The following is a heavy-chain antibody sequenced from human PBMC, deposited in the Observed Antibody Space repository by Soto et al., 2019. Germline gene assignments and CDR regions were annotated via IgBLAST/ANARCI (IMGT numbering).Heavy chain of an antibody. D-gene: IGHD6-19*01. CDR1: GFTFNYYP. Sequence: QMQLVESGGGVVQPGGSLRLSCAASGFTFNYYPMHWVRQAPGKGLEWVAVVSFDGSNKYYPDSVKGRFTISKDNSKNTLYLQMNSLRREDTAVYYCARLPGPLVAVLYIYPLDGREAMSDVDVWGQGTTVTVSS. CDR3: ARLPGPLVAVLYIYPLDGREAMSDVDV. CDR2: VSFDGSNK. J-gene: IGHJ6*02. V-gene: IGHV3-30-3*01.